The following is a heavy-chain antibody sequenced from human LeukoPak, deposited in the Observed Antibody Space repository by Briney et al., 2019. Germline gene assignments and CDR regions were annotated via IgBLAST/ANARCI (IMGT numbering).Heavy chain of an antibody. D-gene: IGHD5-24*01. CDR2: IYYSGST. CDR1: GGSFSGYY. V-gene: IGHV4-59*08. CDR3: ARRERDGYNQNWFDP. J-gene: IGHJ5*02. Sequence: SETLSLTCAVYGGSFSGYYWSWIQQPPGKGLEWIGYIYYSGSTNYNPSLKSRVTISVDTSKNQFSLKLSSVTAADTAVYYCARRERDGYNQNWFDPWGQGTLVTVSS.